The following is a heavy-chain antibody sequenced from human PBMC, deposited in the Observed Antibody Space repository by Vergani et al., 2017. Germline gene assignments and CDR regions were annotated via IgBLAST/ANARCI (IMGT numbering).Heavy chain of an antibody. Sequence: EVQLVESGGGLVKPGGSLRLSCAASGFTFSSYSMNWVRQAPGKGLEWVASISSSSSYIYYADSVKGRFTISRDNAKNSLYLQMNSLRAEDTAVYYCARGTSWSYDFWSGYYSGDYWGQGTLVTVSS. V-gene: IGHV3-21*01. J-gene: IGHJ4*02. CDR2: ISSSSSYI. CDR1: GFTFSSYS. CDR3: ARGTSWSYDFWSGYYSGDY. D-gene: IGHD3-3*01.